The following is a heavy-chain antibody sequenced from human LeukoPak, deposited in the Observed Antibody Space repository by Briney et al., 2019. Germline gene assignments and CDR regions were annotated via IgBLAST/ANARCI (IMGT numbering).Heavy chain of an antibody. CDR3: ARGARVGSNYYFDY. J-gene: IGHJ4*02. D-gene: IGHD1-26*01. CDR1: GGSISSSSYF. CDR2: ISYSENT. Sequence: SETLSLTCTVSGGSISSSSYFWGWIRQPPGKGLEWIGSISYSENTYYNPSLKSRVTISVDTSKNQFSLKLTSVTAADTAVYYCARGARVGSNYYFDYWGQGTLVTVSS. V-gene: IGHV4-39*07.